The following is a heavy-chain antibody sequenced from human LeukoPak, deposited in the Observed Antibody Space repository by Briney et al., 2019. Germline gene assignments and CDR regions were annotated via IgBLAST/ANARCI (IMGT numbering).Heavy chain of an antibody. D-gene: IGHD1-26*01. CDR2: IYYSGST. CDR3: ARRFAGATLYYFDY. V-gene: IGHV4-39*01. J-gene: IGHJ4*02. Sequence: SETLSLTCTVSGGSISSYYWGWIRQPPGKGLEWIGSIYYSGSTYYNPSLKSRVTISVDTSKNQFSLKLSSVTAADTAVYYCARRFAGATLYYFDYWGQGTLVTVSS. CDR1: GGSISSYY.